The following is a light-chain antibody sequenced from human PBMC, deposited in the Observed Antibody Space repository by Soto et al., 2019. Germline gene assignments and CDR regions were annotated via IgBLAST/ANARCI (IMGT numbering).Light chain of an antibody. V-gene: IGKV2-24*01. J-gene: IGKJ2*01. CDR1: XXXVHSDGNTY. CDR2: MIS. Sequence: DIVMTQTPLSSPVTLGQPASISCRSSXXXVHSDGNTYLSWLQQRPGQPPRLLIYMISNRFSGVPDRFXGSGAXTDFTLKISRVEAEDVGVYYCMQATQAYTFGQGTKLEIK. CDR3: MQATQAYT.